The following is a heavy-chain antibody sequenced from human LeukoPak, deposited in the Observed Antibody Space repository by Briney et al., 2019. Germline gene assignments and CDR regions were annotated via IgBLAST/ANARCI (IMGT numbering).Heavy chain of an antibody. CDR1: GGSISSGDYY. J-gene: IGHJ5*02. D-gene: IGHD2-15*01. Sequence: SETLSLTCLVSGGSISSGDYYWSWIRQPPGKGLERIGYIYYSRNTYYNPSLKSRVTISVDTSKNQFSLKLSSVTAADTAVYYCAREWGYCSGGSCYFGNWFDPWGQGTLVTVSS. CDR2: IYYSRNT. V-gene: IGHV4-30-4*01. CDR3: AREWGYCSGGSCYFGNWFDP.